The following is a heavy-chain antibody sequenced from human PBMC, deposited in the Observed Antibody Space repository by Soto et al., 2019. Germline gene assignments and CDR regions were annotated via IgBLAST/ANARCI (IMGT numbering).Heavy chain of an antibody. J-gene: IGHJ1*01. CDR2: IKQDGSEK. CDR1: GFTFSSYW. CDR3: ARARSVLLWFGRESTEYFQH. D-gene: IGHD3-10*01. V-gene: IGHV3-7*05. Sequence: GGSLRLSCAASGFTFSSYWMSWVRQAPGKGLEWVANIKQDGSEKYYVDSVKGRFTISRDNAKNSLYLQMNSLRAEDTAVYYCARARSVLLWFGRESTEYFQHWGQGTLVTVSS.